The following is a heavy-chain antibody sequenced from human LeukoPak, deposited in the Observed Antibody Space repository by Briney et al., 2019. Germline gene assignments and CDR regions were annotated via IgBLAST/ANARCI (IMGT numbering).Heavy chain of an antibody. CDR1: GGSISSGDYY. CDR2: IYYSGST. Sequence: SQTLSLTCTVSGGSISSGDYYWSWIRQPPGKGLEWIGYIYYSGSTYYNPSLKSRVTISVDTSKNQFSLKLSSVTAADTAVYYCARSAKVVGRYYYGSSGHGGCFDYWGQGTLVTVSS. V-gene: IGHV4-30-4*08. D-gene: IGHD3-22*01. J-gene: IGHJ4*02. CDR3: ARSAKVVGRYYYGSSGHGGCFDY.